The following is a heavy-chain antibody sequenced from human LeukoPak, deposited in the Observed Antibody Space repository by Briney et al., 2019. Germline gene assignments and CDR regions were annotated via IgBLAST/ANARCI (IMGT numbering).Heavy chain of an antibody. CDR1: GGTFSSYA. V-gene: IGHV1-69*04. D-gene: IGHD1-26*01. J-gene: IGHJ5*02. Sequence: SVTVSCKASGGTFSSYAISWVRQAPGRGREWMGRIIPILGIANYAQKFQGRVTITADKSRSTDYMELSSLRSEDTAVYYGARWNGSYTPWGQGTLVTVSS. CDR2: IIPILGIA. CDR3: ARWNGSYTP.